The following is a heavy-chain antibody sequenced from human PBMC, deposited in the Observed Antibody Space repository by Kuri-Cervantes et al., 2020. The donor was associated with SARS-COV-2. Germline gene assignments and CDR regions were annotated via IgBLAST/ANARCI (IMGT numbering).Heavy chain of an antibody. V-gene: IGHV4-39*01. CDR1: GGSISSSRYY. J-gene: IGHJ5*02. Sequence: GSLRLSCTGSGGSISSSRYYWGCIRQAQGKGREWIGSIYYSGSTYYNPSRKSRVTRSVDTSKNQFSLKLSSVTSADTAVYYCARHMMSSFTIFGVVITRSWFDPWGQGTLVTVSS. CDR2: IYYSGST. D-gene: IGHD3-3*01. CDR3: ARHMMSSFTIFGVVITRSWFDP.